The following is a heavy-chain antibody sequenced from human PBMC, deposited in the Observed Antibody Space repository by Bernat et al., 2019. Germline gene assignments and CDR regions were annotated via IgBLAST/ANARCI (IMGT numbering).Heavy chain of an antibody. CDR3: AKEVGARGPFDY. CDR1: GFTFSSYG. Sequence: EVQLLESGGGLVQPGGSLRLSCAASGFTFSSYGMNWVRQAPGQGLEGVSAISASGGNTYDADSVKGRLTIYRDNSKRTLYLKMNSRRAEDTAVYYCAKEVGARGPFDYWGQGTLVTVSS. V-gene: IGHV3-23*01. D-gene: IGHD2-2*01. CDR2: ISASGGNT. J-gene: IGHJ4*02.